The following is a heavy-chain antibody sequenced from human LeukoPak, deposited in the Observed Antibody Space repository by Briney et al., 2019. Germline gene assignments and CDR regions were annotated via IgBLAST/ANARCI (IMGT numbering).Heavy chain of an antibody. Sequence: ASVKVSCKASGYIFTGYYMHWVRQAPGQGLEWMGWINPNSGGTNYAQKFQGRVTMTRDTSISTAYMELSRLRSDDTAVYYCARVLAAGQYYFDYWGQGTLVTVSS. D-gene: IGHD6-13*01. CDR1: GYIFTGYY. CDR2: INPNSGGT. J-gene: IGHJ4*02. CDR3: ARVLAAGQYYFDY. V-gene: IGHV1-2*02.